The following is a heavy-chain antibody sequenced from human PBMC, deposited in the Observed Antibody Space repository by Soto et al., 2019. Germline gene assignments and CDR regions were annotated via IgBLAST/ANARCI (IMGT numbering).Heavy chain of an antibody. J-gene: IGHJ6*03. CDR1: GYTFTSYG. V-gene: IGHV1-18*01. Sequence: ASVKVSCKASGYTFTSYGISWVRQAPGQGLEWMGWISAYNGNTNYAQKLQGRVTMTTDTSTSTAYMELRSLRSDDTAVYYCARDLRGYCSGGSCYLGLYYYYYYMDVWGKGTTVTVSS. D-gene: IGHD2-15*01. CDR2: ISAYNGNT. CDR3: ARDLRGYCSGGSCYLGLYYYYYYMDV.